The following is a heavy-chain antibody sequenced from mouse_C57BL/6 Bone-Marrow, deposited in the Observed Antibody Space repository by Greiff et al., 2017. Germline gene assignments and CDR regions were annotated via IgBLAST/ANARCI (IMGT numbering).Heavy chain of an antibody. Sequence: VQGVESGAELAKPGASVKLSCKASGYTFTSYWMHWVKQRPGQGLEWIGYINPSSGYTKYNEKFKDKATLTADKSSSTAYMQLSSLTYEDSAVYYCAREATVVAHFDYWGQGTTLTVSS. V-gene: IGHV1-7*01. D-gene: IGHD1-1*01. CDR1: GYTFTSYW. CDR2: INPSSGYT. CDR3: AREATVVAHFDY. J-gene: IGHJ2*01.